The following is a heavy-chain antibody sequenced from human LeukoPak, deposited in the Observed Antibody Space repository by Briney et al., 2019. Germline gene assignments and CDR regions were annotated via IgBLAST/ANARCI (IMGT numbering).Heavy chain of an antibody. CDR2: IYYSGST. D-gene: IGHD3-10*01. CDR1: GGSISSSSYY. CDR3: KGSGSYYNPGADY. V-gene: IGHV4-39*07. Sequence: SETLSLTCTVSGGSISSSSYYWGWIRQPPGKGLEWIGSIYYSGSTYYNPSLKSRGTISVDTSKNQFSLKLSSVTAADTAVYYCKGSGSYYNPGADYWGQGTLVTVSS. J-gene: IGHJ4*02.